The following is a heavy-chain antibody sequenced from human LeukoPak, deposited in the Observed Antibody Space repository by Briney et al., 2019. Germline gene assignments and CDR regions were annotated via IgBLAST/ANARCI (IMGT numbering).Heavy chain of an antibody. CDR3: AKTPGRELWSAPFDY. Sequence: SETLSLTCTVSGGSISSYYWSWIRQPPGKGLEWIGYIYYSGSTNYNPSLKSRVTISVDTSKNQFSLKLSSVTAADTAVYYCAKTPGRELWSAPFDYWGQGTLVTVSS. V-gene: IGHV4-59*12. D-gene: IGHD5-18*01. CDR2: IYYSGST. CDR1: GGSISSYY. J-gene: IGHJ4*02.